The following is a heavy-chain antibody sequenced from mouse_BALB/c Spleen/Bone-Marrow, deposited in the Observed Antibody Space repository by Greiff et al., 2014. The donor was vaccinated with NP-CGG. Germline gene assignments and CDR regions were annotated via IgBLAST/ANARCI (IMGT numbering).Heavy chain of an antibody. Sequence: VQVVESGPGLVAPSQSLSITCTVSGFSLTDYGVSWIRQPPGKGLEWLGVIWGGGITYHNSTLKSRLSISKDNSKSQVLLKMNSLQTDDTGMYYCAKHETTVVLDYWGQGTTLTVSS. J-gene: IGHJ2*01. V-gene: IGHV2-6-5*01. D-gene: IGHD1-1*01. CDR1: GFSLTDYG. CDR2: IWGGGIT. CDR3: AKHETTVVLDY.